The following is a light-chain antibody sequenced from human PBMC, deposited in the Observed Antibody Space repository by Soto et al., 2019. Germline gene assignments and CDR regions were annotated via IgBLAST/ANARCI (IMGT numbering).Light chain of an antibody. CDR2: DDA. V-gene: IGLV3-21*02. J-gene: IGLJ1*01. Sequence: SYELPQPPSVSVAPGQTARITCGGEKVENKNVHWYQQKAGQAPVLVVFDDADRPSGIPDRVSGSYSGNTATLTISRVEAGDEADYYCLVWESSSDQYVFGTVTKLNVL. CDR1: KVENKN. CDR3: LVWESSSDQYV.